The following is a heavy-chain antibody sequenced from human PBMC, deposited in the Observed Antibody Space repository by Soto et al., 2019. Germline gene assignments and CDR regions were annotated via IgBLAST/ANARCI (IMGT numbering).Heavy chain of an antibody. CDR1: GFTFSSYG. Sequence: QVQLVESGGGVVQPGRSLRLSCAASGFTFSSYGMHWVRQAPGKGLEWVAVIWYDGSNKYYADSVKGRFTISRDNSKNPLYLQMNSLRAEDTAVYYCAREGSGSYSTQIDYWGQGTLVTVSS. J-gene: IGHJ4*02. CDR2: IWYDGSNK. V-gene: IGHV3-33*01. CDR3: AREGSGSYSTQIDY. D-gene: IGHD1-26*01.